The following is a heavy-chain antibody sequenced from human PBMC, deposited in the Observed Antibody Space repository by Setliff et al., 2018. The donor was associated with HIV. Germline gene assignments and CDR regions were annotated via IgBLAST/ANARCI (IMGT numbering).Heavy chain of an antibody. CDR1: GGSVSSSSYY. CDR3: ARSPAAEGY. D-gene: IGHD6-13*01. V-gene: IGHV4-39*01. CDR2: IFYSGHT. J-gene: IGHJ4*02. Sequence: PSETLSLTCTVSGGSVSSSSYYWGWIRQPTGKGLEWIGNIFYSGHTYYNPSLRSRVTISVDTSKNQFSLNLRSVTAADTAAYYCARSPAAEGYWGQGTLVTVSS.